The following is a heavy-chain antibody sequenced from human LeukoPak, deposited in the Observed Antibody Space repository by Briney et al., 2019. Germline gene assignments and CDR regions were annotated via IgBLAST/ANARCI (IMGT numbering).Heavy chain of an antibody. D-gene: IGHD6-6*01. CDR1: GFTFSSYW. Sequence: GGSLRLSCAASGFTFSSYWMHWVRQAPGKGLVWVSRINSDGSSTSYADSVKGRFTISRDSAKNTLYLQMNSLRAEDTAVYYCARAKYSSSYIFDYWGQGTLVTVSS. CDR3: ARAKYSSSYIFDY. J-gene: IGHJ4*02. CDR2: INSDGSST. V-gene: IGHV3-74*01.